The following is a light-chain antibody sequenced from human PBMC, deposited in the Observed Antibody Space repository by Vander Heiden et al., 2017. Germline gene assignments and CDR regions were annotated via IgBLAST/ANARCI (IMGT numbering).Light chain of an antibody. V-gene: IGKV2-28*01. CDR2: LGS. J-gene: IGKJ4*01. CDR1: QSLLHSNGYNY. CDR3: MQALQTPVT. Sequence: EIVMTQSPLSLPVTPGEPASISCRSSQSLLHSNGYNYLDWYLQKPGQSPQLLIYLGSNRASGVPYRFSGSGSGTDFTLKISRVEAEDVGVYYCMQALQTPVTFGGGTKVEIK.